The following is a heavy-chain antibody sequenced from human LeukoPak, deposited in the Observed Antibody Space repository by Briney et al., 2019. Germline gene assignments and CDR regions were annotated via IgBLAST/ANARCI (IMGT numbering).Heavy chain of an antibody. CDR2: ISWNSGSI. CDR3: AKDSGSGWYEDYFDY. V-gene: IGHV3-9*01. J-gene: IGHJ4*02. CDR1: GFTFDDYA. D-gene: IGHD6-19*01. Sequence: GGSLRLSCAASGFTFDDYAVHWVRQAPGKGLEWVSGISWNSGSIGYADSVKGRFTISRDNAKNSLYLQMNSLRAEDTALYYCAKDSGSGWYEDYFDYWGQGTLVTVSS.